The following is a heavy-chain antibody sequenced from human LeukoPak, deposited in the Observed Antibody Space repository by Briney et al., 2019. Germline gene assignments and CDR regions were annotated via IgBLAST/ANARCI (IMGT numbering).Heavy chain of an antibody. D-gene: IGHD3-16*01. CDR3: ARGVGGVREGFDI. J-gene: IGHJ3*02. CDR2: IFNSGSS. V-gene: IGHV4-61*01. Sequence: SETLSLTCTVSGGSVSSESSHWSWIRPPPGKGLEWIAYIFNSGSSNYNPSLKSRVTISVDTSKNQFSLKLNSVTAADTAQYHCARGVGGVREGFDIWGQGTMVTVSS. CDR1: GGSVSSESSH.